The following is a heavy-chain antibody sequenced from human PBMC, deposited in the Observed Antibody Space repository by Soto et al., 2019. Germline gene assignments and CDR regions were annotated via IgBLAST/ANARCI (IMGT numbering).Heavy chain of an antibody. Sequence: EVQLVESGGGLIQPGGSLRLSCAVSGFTVSNNYMSWVRQAPGKGLEGVSVIYSGGYTAYGDSVKGRFTISRDNSKTPQYLKKKSRGAEARGLFCGAPHPGGGGYWGQGTLVTVSS. V-gene: IGHV3-53*01. CDR1: GFTVSNNY. CDR2: IYSGGYT. CDR3: APHPGGGGY. J-gene: IGHJ4*02. D-gene: IGHD3-10*01.